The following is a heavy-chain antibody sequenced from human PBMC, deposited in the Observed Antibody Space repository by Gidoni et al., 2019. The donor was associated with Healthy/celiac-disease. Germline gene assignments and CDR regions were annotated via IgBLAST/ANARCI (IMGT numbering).Heavy chain of an antibody. V-gene: IGHV3-33*01. D-gene: IGHD3-10*01. CDR1: GFTFSSYG. Sequence: QVQLVESGGGVVQPGRSLRLAWAASGFTFSSYGMHWVRQAPGKGLEWVAVIWYDGRNKYYADSVKGRFTISRDNSKNTLYLQMNSLRAEDTAVYYCARDRITMVRGETYGMDVWGQGTTVTVSS. CDR3: ARDRITMVRGETYGMDV. J-gene: IGHJ6*02. CDR2: IWYDGRNK.